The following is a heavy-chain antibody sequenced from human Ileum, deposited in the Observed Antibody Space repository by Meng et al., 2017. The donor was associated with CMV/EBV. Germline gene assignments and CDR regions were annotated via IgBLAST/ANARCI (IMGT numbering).Heavy chain of an antibody. Sequence: GGSLRLSCAASGFAFSSYEVSWVRQTPGKGLEWISYIDTSGNTIYYADSVKGRFTISRDDAKNSLFLQMNSLGAEDTAVYYCARGALTPNYYYGLDVWGQGTMVTVSS. CDR2: IDTSGNTI. D-gene: IGHD2-21*02. CDR3: ARGALTPNYYYGLDV. V-gene: IGHV3-48*03. J-gene: IGHJ6*02. CDR1: GFAFSSYE.